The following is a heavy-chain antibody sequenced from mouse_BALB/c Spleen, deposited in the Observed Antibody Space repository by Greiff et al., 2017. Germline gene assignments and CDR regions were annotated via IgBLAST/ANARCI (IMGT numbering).Heavy chain of an antibody. CDR1: GFTFSSFG. Sequence: EVKVVESGGGLVQPGGSRKLSCAASGFTFSSFGMHWVRQAPEKGLEWVAYISSGSSTIYYADTVKGRFTISRDNPKNTLFLQMTSLRSEDTAMYYCARFTTRAMDYWGQGTSVTVSS. V-gene: IGHV5-17*02. CDR3: ARFTTRAMDY. D-gene: IGHD1-1*01. J-gene: IGHJ4*01. CDR2: ISSGSSTI.